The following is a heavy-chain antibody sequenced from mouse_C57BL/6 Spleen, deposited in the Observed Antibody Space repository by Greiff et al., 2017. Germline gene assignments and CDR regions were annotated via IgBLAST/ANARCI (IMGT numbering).Heavy chain of an antibody. Sequence: EVKVEESGGGLVQPGGSMKLSCVASGFTFSNYWMNWVRQSPEKGLEWVAQIRLKSDNYATHYAESVKGRFTISRDDSKSSVYLQMNNLRAEDTGIYYCTGLYGSSFYYFDYWGQGTTLTVSS. CDR2: IRLKSDNYAT. D-gene: IGHD1-1*01. V-gene: IGHV6-3*01. CDR3: TGLYGSSFYYFDY. CDR1: GFTFSNYW. J-gene: IGHJ2*01.